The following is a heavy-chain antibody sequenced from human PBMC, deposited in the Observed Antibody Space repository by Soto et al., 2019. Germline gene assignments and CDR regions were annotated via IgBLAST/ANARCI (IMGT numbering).Heavy chain of an antibody. D-gene: IGHD1-1*01. CDR1: GGTFSSYA. J-gene: IGHJ4*02. Sequence: ASLKVSCKASGGTFSSYAISWVRQAPGQGLEWMGWISAHNGNTNYAQKLQGRVTVTTDTSTSTAYMELRSLRSDDTAVYYCARGRYGDYWGQGALVTVS. CDR2: ISAHNGNT. V-gene: IGHV1-18*01. CDR3: ARGRYGDY.